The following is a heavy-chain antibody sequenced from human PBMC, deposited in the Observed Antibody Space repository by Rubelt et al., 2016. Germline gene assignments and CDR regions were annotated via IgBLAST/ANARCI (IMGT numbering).Heavy chain of an antibody. CDR1: NAW. CDR2: IKSKPDGGTT. Sequence: NAWMSWVRQAPGKGLEWVGRIKSKPDGGTTDYAAPVKGRFTISRDDSKNTLYLQMNSLKTEDTAVYYCTSWDIVVVPAADWDGMDVWGQGTTVTVSS. J-gene: IGHJ6*02. D-gene: IGHD2-2*01. V-gene: IGHV3-15*01. CDR3: TSWDIVVVPAADWDGMDV.